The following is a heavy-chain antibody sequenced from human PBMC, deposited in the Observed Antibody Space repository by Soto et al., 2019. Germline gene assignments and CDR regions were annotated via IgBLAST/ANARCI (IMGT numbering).Heavy chain of an antibody. J-gene: IGHJ3*02. CDR2: IYTSGST. CDR3: ARDECSGGSCYSSGGQNDAFDI. CDR1: GGSISSYY. Sequence: SETLSLTCTVSGGSISSYYWSWIRQPAGKGLEWIGRIYTSGSTNYNPSLKSRVTMSVDTSKNQFSLKLSSVTAADTAVYYCARDECSGGSCYSSGGQNDAFDIWGQGTLVTV. D-gene: IGHD2-15*01. V-gene: IGHV4-4*07.